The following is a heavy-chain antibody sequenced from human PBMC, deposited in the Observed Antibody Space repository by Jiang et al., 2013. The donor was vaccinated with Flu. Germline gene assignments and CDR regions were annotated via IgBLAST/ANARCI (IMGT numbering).Heavy chain of an antibody. CDR2: ISANGNSA. V-gene: IGHV3-23*01. Sequence: RLSCAASGFTFFRSAMHWVRQTPEKGLEWVSTISANGNSAYYVASVKGRFTISRDNSKNTLFLQMTSLRAEDTAVYYCARSYGDYSYWFLDVWGRGTLVSVSS. J-gene: IGHJ2*01. D-gene: IGHD4-17*01. CDR1: GFTFFRSA. CDR3: ARSYGDYSYWFLDV.